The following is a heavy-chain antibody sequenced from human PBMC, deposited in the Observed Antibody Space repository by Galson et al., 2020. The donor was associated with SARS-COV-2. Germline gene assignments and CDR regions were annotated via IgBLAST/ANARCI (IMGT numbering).Heavy chain of an antibody. J-gene: IGHJ4*02. CDR1: GFTFSSYE. CDR3: ARANQYCSSTSCYDY. CDR2: ISSSGSTI. D-gene: IGHD2-2*01. Sequence: GGSLRLSCAASGFTFSSYEMNWVRQAPGKGLEWVSYISSSGSTIYYADSVKGRFTISRDNAKNSLYLQMNSLRAEDTAVYYCARANQYCSSTSCYDYWGQGTLVTVSS. V-gene: IGHV3-48*03.